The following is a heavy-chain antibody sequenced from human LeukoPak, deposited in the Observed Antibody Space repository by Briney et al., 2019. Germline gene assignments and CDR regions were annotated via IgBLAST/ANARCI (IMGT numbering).Heavy chain of an antibody. CDR1: GYTFTNHD. V-gene: IGHV1-8*01. D-gene: IGHD1-7*01. J-gene: IGHJ6*03. CDR3: ARGGITGTDAEYYYYYMDV. CDR2: MNPKSGNT. Sequence: ASVKVSCKASGYTFTNHDINWVRQASGQGLEWMGWMNPKSGNTGYLQKFQGRVTMTRDTSMSTAFMELDILISEDTAVYFCARGGITGTDAEYYYYYMDVWGKGTTVTVSS.